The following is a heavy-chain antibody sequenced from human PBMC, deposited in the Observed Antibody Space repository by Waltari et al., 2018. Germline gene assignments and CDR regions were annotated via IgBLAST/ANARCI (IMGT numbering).Heavy chain of an antibody. V-gene: IGHV3-74*01. Sequence: WVRQAPGKDPVGVSLINKDASVISYADSLKGRVTISRDNAKKMVFLQMNSLRVEDTAVYYCVSTGDSGFWGQGTLVTVSS. CDR3: VSTGDSGF. CDR2: INKDASVI. J-gene: IGHJ4*02. D-gene: IGHD2-21*02.